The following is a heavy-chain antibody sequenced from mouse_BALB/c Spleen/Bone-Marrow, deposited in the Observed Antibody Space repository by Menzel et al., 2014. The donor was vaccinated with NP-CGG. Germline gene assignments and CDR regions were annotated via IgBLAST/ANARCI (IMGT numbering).Heavy chain of an antibody. Sequence: QVQLQQSGAELVKPRASLKLSCKASGYTFTSYWMHWVKQRPGQGLEWIGEINPSNGRANYNEKFKSKATLTVDKSSSTAYMQLSSLTSEDSAVYYCAREMVFDITTVVATGGYYFDYWGQGTTLTVSS. CDR1: GYTFTSYW. D-gene: IGHD1-1*01. CDR3: AREMVFDITTVVATGGYYFDY. J-gene: IGHJ2*01. CDR2: INPSNGRA. V-gene: IGHV1S81*02.